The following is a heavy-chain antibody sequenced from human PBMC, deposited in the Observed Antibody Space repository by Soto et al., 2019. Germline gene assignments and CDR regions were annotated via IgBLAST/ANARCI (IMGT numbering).Heavy chain of an antibody. J-gene: IGHJ3*02. Sequence: SETLSLTCTVSGGPMSSGGYSWSWIRQPPGKGLEWIGYIYHSGSTYYNPSLKSRVTISVDRSKNQFSLKLSSVTAADTAVYYCARTPDIWGQGTMVTVSS. V-gene: IGHV4-30-2*01. CDR1: GGPMSSGGYS. CDR3: ARTPDI. CDR2: IYHSGST.